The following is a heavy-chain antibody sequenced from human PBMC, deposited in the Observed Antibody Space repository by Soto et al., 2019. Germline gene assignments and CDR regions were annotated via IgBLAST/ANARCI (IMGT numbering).Heavy chain of an antibody. CDR2: ISSSSTI. Sequence: GGSLRLSCAASGFTFSSYAMSWVRQAPGKGLEWVSYISSSSTIYYADSVKGRFTISRDNAKNSLYLQMNSLRDEDTAVYYCATDIAARPYHYFDYWGQGTLVTVSS. CDR1: GFTFSSYA. CDR3: ATDIAARPYHYFDY. J-gene: IGHJ4*02. D-gene: IGHD6-6*01. V-gene: IGHV3-48*02.